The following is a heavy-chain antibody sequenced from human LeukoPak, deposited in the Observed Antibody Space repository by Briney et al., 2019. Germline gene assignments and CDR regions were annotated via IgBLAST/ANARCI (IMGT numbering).Heavy chain of an antibody. CDR2: ISAYNGNT. CDR3: ARGGFYYSSVRRGWFDP. Sequence: ASEKVSCKASGYTFTSYGISWVRQAPGQGLEWMGWISAYNGNTNYAQKLQGRVTMTTDTSTSTAYMELRSLRSDDTAVYYCARGGFYYSSVRRGWFDPWGQGTLVTVSS. CDR1: GYTFTSYG. J-gene: IGHJ5*02. D-gene: IGHD6-19*01. V-gene: IGHV1-18*01.